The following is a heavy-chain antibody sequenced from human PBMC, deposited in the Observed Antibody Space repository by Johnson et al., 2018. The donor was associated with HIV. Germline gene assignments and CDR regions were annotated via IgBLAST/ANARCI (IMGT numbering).Heavy chain of an antibody. CDR1: GFTFTSYG. CDR2: IRFDGSNK. CDR3: ARVAVAWGHDAFDI. V-gene: IGHV3-30*02. D-gene: IGHD6-19*01. J-gene: IGHJ3*02. Sequence: VQLVESGGGVVQPGRSLRLSCAASGFTFTSYGMHWVRQAPGKGLEWVAFIRFDGSNKYYADSVKGRFTISRDNSKNTLYLQMNSLRAEDTAVYYCARVAVAWGHDAFDIWGQGTMVTVSS.